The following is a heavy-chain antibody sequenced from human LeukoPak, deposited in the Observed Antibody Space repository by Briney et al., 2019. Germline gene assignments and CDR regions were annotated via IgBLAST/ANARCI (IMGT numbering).Heavy chain of an antibody. J-gene: IGHJ4*02. D-gene: IGHD6-13*01. Sequence: GESLRISCKGSGYSFTTYWIGWVRQMPGKGLEWMGIIYPGDSDPRYSPSFQGQVTISADKSISTAYLQWSSLKASDSAMYYCVRHGLGSSWFGFDYWGQGTLVTVSS. CDR3: VRHGLGSSWFGFDY. CDR1: GYSFTTYW. CDR2: IYPGDSDP. V-gene: IGHV5-51*01.